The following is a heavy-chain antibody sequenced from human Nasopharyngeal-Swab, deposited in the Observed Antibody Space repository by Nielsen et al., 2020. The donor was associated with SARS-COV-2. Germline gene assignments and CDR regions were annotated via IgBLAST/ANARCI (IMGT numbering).Heavy chain of an antibody. V-gene: IGHV3-21*04. CDR3: AKPHLRYYDWLLFDY. J-gene: IGHJ4*02. CDR2: ISSGSTYI. D-gene: IGHD3-9*01. Sequence: GESLKISCAASGFTFTPFSMNWVRQAPGKGLEWVASISSGSTYIYYADSVKGRFTISRDNAKNSLYLQMNSLRAEDTAVYYCAKPHLRYYDWLLFDYWGQGTLVTVSS. CDR1: GFTFTPFS.